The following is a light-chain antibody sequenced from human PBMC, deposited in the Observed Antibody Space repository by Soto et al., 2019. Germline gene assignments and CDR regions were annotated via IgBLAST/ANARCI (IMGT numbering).Light chain of an antibody. Sequence: QSVLTQPASVSGSPGQSIAISCTGTSSDVGGYNYVSWYQHHPGKAPKLMIYDVSNRPSGVSNRFSGSKSGNTASLTLSGLQAEDEADFYCSSYTSSSTLSYVFGTGTKVTVL. CDR3: SSYTSSSTLSYV. V-gene: IGLV2-14*03. CDR2: DVS. J-gene: IGLJ1*01. CDR1: SSDVGGYNY.